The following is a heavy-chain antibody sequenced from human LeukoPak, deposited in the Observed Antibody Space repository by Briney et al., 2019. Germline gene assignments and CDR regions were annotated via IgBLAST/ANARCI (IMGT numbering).Heavy chain of an antibody. V-gene: IGHV4-39*07. CDR3: ARGQGYYDFWSGYYVNRGIFDY. J-gene: IGHJ4*02. CDR1: GGSISSSSYY. D-gene: IGHD3-3*01. CDR2: INHSGST. Sequence: SETLSLTCTVSGGSISSSSYYWGWIRQPPGKGLEWIGEINHSGSTNYNPSLKSRVTISVDTSKNQFSLKLSSVTAADTAVYYCARGQGYYDFWSGYYVNRGIFDYWGQGTLVTVSS.